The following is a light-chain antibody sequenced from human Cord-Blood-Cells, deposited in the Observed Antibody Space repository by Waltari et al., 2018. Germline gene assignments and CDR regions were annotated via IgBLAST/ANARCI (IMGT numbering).Light chain of an antibody. CDR3: QQSYSTWT. CDR2: AAS. J-gene: IGKJ1*01. V-gene: IGKV1-39*01. Sequence: DRVAITCRASQSIRSYLNWYQQKPGKAPKLLIDAASSLQSGVPSRFSGSGSGTDFTLTISSLQPEDFATYYGQQSYSTWTFGQGTKVEIK. CDR1: QSIRSY.